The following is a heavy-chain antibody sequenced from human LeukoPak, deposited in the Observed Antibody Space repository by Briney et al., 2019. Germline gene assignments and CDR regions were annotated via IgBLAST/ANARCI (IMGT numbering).Heavy chain of an antibody. D-gene: IGHD5-12*01. CDR1: GFTFSTYS. CDR2: IRDRGAK. Sequence: PGGPQRLSCTASGFTFSTYSMKWVRQAPGKGLEWVSYIRDRGAKYYADSVRGPFTISRENAQNSLFLQMNSLRAEDTAVYYCARDGGYRGYDADCWGQGTLVTVSS. V-gene: IGHV3-48*01. CDR3: ARDGGYRGYDADC. J-gene: IGHJ4*02.